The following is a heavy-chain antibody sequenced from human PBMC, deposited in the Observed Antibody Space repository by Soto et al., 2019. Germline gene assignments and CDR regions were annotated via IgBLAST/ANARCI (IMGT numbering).Heavy chain of an antibody. CDR2: IYYSGST. CDR1: GGSISSYY. CDR3: ARRLRIGGLNRYGMDV. V-gene: IGHV4-59*08. Sequence: QVQLQESGPGLVKPSETLSLTCTVSGGSISSYYWSWIRQPPGKGLEWIGYIYYSGSTNYNPSLKSRVTITVDTSKNQFSLKLSSVTAADTAVYYCARRLRIGGLNRYGMDVWGQGTTVTVSS. J-gene: IGHJ6*02. D-gene: IGHD2-15*01.